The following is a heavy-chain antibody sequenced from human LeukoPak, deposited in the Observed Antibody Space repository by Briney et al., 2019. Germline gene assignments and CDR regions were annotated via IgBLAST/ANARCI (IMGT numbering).Heavy chain of an antibody. J-gene: IGHJ3*02. D-gene: IGHD3-3*01. Sequence: SETLSLTCAVYGWSFSDYYWSWIRQPPGKGLEWIGYIYYSGRTYYNPSLKSRVTISVDTSKNQFSLKLSSVTAADTAVYYCARVDYTIFGVVIIRAFDIWGQGTMVTVSS. CDR3: ARVDYTIFGVVIIRAFDI. CDR1: GWSFSDYY. CDR2: IYYSGRT. V-gene: IGHV4-30-4*01.